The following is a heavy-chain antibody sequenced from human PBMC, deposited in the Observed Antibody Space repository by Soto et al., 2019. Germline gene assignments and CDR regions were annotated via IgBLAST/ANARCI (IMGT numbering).Heavy chain of an antibody. CDR3: ANLDGIEAAAPTDNDY. D-gene: IGHD6-13*01. CDR1: GFTFSSYA. J-gene: IGHJ4*02. Sequence: XGSLRLSCAASGFTFSSYAMSWVRQAPGKGLEWVSAISGSGGSTYYADSVKGRFTISRDNSKNTLYLQMNSLRAEDTAVYYCANLDGIEAAAPTDNDYWGQGTLVTVSS. V-gene: IGHV3-23*01. CDR2: ISGSGGST.